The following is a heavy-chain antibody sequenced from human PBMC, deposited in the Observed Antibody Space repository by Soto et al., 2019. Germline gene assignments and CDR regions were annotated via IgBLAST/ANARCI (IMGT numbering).Heavy chain of an antibody. CDR2: IRSKAYGGTT. V-gene: IGHV3-49*03. CDR1: GFTFGDYA. J-gene: IGHJ5*02. Sequence: EVQLVESGGGLVQPGRSLRLSCTASGFTFGDYAMSWFRQAPGKGLEWVGFIRSKAYGGTTEYATSVKGRFTISRDDSKSIAYLQMNSLKTEDTAVYYCTRVGPLIVVANTWGQGTLVTVSS. CDR3: TRVGPLIVVANT. D-gene: IGHD3-22*01.